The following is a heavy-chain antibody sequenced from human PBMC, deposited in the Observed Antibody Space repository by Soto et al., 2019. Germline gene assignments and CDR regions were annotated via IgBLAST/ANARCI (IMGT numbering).Heavy chain of an antibody. CDR3: TKYSGASSAPAA. Sequence: GGSLRLSCAASGFIFSTYGMHWVRQAPGKGLEWVAVIWYDGSNKYYADSVKGRFFISTDESKNTAHLQMNSLKTEDTAVYYCTKYSGASSAPAALGQGTLVTVSS. D-gene: IGHD1-26*01. CDR2: IWYDGSNK. V-gene: IGHV3-33*03. CDR1: GFIFSTYG. J-gene: IGHJ5*02.